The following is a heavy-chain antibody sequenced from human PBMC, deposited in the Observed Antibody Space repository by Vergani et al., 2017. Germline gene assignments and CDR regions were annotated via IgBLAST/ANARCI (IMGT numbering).Heavy chain of an antibody. V-gene: IGHV5-51*01. CDR2: IYPAASDT. CDR1: EYSFGNYW. Sequence: EVELVQSGPEMRKPGESLKISCKGSEYSFGNYWIGWVRQMPGKGLEWMGIIYPAASDTRYSPSFQGQVTISADKSISTAFLQLDRLKASDTALYYCARHTNYSDSWGQGPLVTVSS. D-gene: IGHD3-3*01. J-gene: IGHJ4*02. CDR3: ARHTNYSDS.